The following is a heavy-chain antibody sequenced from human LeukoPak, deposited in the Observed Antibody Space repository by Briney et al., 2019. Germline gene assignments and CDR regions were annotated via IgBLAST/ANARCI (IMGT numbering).Heavy chain of an antibody. CDR3: AKAGNYRLWFGESTPEYYMDV. Sequence: GGSLRLSCAASGFTFSSYGMHWVRQAPGKGLEWVAVISYDGSNKYYADSVKGRFTISRDNSKNTLYLQMNSLRAEDTAVYYCAKAGNYRLWFGESTPEYYMDVWGKGTTVTISS. D-gene: IGHD3-10*01. V-gene: IGHV3-30*18. CDR1: GFTFSSYG. CDR2: ISYDGSNK. J-gene: IGHJ6*03.